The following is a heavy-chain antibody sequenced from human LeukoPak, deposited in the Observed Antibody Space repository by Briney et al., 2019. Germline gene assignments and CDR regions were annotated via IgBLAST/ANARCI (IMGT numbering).Heavy chain of an antibody. CDR3: ARAAEATIRPYFDY. J-gene: IGHJ4*02. Sequence: PSETLSLTCTVSGGSISSGGYYWSWIRQHPRKGLEWIGYIYYSGSTHYNPSLKSRFTISVDTSKNQFSLTLSSVTAADTAMFYCARAAEATIRPYFDYWGQGTLVTVSS. V-gene: IGHV4-31*03. CDR1: GGSISSGGYY. D-gene: IGHD5-24*01. CDR2: IYYSGST.